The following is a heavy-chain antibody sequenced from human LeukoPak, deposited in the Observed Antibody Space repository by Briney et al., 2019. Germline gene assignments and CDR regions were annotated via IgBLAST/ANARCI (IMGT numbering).Heavy chain of an antibody. CDR2: IYYSGST. D-gene: IGHD3-22*01. CDR1: GGSISSDY. CDR3: ARVGNYYDRGGFPDY. V-gene: IGHV4-59*01. J-gene: IGHJ4*02. Sequence: PSETLSLTCTVSGGSISSDYWSWIRQPLGKGVEWIGYIYYSGSTNYNPSLKSRVTISVGTSKTQFSLKLSSVTAADTAVYYCARVGNYYDRGGFPDYWGQGTLVTVSS.